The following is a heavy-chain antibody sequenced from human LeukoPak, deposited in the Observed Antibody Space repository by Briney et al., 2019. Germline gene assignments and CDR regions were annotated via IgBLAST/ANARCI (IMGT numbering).Heavy chain of an antibody. V-gene: IGHV3-30*01. CDR3: ARARVRGVSFFAY. CDR2: ISYDGSNE. Sequence: GRSLRLSCEASGFTFSTYAMHWVRQAPGKGLEWVSEISYDGSNEYYADSVKGRFTISRGKSKNTLYLQMNSLTAEDSAVYYCARARVRGVSFFAYWGQGTLVTVSS. CDR1: GFTFSTYA. J-gene: IGHJ4*02. D-gene: IGHD2-21*01.